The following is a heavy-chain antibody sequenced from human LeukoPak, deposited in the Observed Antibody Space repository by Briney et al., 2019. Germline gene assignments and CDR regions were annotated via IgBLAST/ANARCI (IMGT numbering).Heavy chain of an antibody. V-gene: IGHV3-30*04. J-gene: IGHJ4*02. CDR2: ISYDGSNK. Sequence: PGGSLRLSCAASGFTFSSYAMHWVRRAPGKGLEWVAVISYDGSNKYYADSVKGRFTISRDNSKNTLYLQMNSLRAEDTAVYYCARDQEGFDYWGQGTLVTVSS. CDR3: ARDQEGFDY. CDR1: GFTFSSYA.